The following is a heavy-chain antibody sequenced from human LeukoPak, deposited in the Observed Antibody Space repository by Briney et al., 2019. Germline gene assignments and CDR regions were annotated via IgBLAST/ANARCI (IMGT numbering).Heavy chain of an antibody. CDR1: GGSISSHY. CDR3: ARDAAAPRYYDFWSGSYYYMDV. J-gene: IGHJ6*03. D-gene: IGHD3-3*01. CDR2: IYYSGST. Sequence: SETLSLTCTVSGGSISSHYLSWIRQPPGKGLGWIGYIYYSGSTNYNPPLKSRVTISVDTSKHQFSLKLSSVTAADTAVYYCARDAAAPRYYDFWSGSYYYMDVWGKGTTVTVSS. V-gene: IGHV4-59*11.